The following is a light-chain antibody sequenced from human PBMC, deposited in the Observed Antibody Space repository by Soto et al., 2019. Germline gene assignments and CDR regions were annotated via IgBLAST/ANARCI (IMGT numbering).Light chain of an antibody. J-gene: IGLJ2*01. CDR2: TNT. V-gene: IGLV1-40*01. Sequence: QSVLTQPPAESGAPWQGVTISCTGGSSNLGASYDVHWYKQLPGKAPKLLIYTNTNRPSGVPDRFSASRSGTSASLAITGLHADDEADYYCQSYDDYLGVVIFGGGTKLTVL. CDR3: QSYDDYLGVVI. CDR1: SSNLGASYD.